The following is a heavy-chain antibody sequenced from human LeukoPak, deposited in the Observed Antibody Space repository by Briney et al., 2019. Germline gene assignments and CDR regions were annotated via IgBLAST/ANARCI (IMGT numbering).Heavy chain of an antibody. Sequence: PSETLSLTCTVSGGSISSYYWSWIRQPPGKGLEWIGNINNSGYTNNNPSLKSRVTISVDTFKNQFSLKLSSVTAADTAVYYCARGRSSYYDSGGYYYLVYWGQGTLVTDSS. CDR1: GGSISSYY. V-gene: IGHV4-59*01. J-gene: IGHJ4*02. CDR2: INNSGYT. D-gene: IGHD3-22*01. CDR3: ARGRSSYYDSGGYYYLVY.